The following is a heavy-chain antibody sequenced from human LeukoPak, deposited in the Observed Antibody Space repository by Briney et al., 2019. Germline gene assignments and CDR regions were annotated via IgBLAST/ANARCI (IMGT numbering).Heavy chain of an antibody. J-gene: IGHJ4*02. CDR3: ARQQNYDSSGYYYGY. Sequence: GESLKISCKGSGYSFTNYWIAWVRQMPGKGLEWMGIIYPGDSDTRDSPSFQGQVTISADKSISTAYLQWSSLKASDTAMYYCARQQNYDSSGYYYGYWGQGTLVTVSS. CDR1: GYSFTNYW. CDR2: IYPGDSDT. V-gene: IGHV5-51*01. D-gene: IGHD3-22*01.